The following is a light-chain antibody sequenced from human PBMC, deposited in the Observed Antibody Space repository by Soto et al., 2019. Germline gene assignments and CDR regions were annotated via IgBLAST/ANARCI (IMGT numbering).Light chain of an antibody. CDR2: EVS. CDR1: SSDVGGYNY. V-gene: IGLV2-14*01. CDR3: SSYTSSSTSLYV. J-gene: IGLJ1*01. Sequence: QSALTQPASVSRSPGQSITISCTGTSSDVGGYNYVSWYQQHPGKAPKLMIYEVSNRPSGVSNRFSGSKSGNTASLTISGLQAEDEADYYCSSYTSSSTSLYVFGTGTKVTVL.